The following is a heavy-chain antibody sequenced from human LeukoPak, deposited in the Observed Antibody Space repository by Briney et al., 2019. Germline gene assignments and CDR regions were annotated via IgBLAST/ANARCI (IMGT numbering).Heavy chain of an antibody. V-gene: IGHV3-48*04. Sequence: GGSLRLSCAASGFTFSSYSMNWVRQAPGKGLEWVSYISSSSTIYYADSVKGRFTISRDNAKNSLYLQMNSLRAEDTAVYYCARERSPAWDYWGQGTLVTVSS. CDR3: ARERSPAWDY. CDR2: ISSSSTI. D-gene: IGHD2-2*01. CDR1: GFTFSSYS. J-gene: IGHJ4*02.